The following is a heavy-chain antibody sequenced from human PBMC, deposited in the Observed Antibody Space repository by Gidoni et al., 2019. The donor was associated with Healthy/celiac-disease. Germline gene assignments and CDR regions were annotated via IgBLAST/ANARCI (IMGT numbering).Heavy chain of an antibody. CDR2: IIPIFGTA. V-gene: IGHV1-69*01. CDR3: ARVFAVTTWTRYFDY. D-gene: IGHD4-17*01. Sequence: QVQLVQAGAEVKKPGSSVKVSCQASGGTFSSYAISWVRQAPGQGLEWMGGIIPIFGTANSAQKFPGRVTITADESTSTAYMELSSLRSEATAVYYCARVFAVTTWTRYFDYWGQGTLVTVSS. J-gene: IGHJ4*02. CDR1: GGTFSSYA.